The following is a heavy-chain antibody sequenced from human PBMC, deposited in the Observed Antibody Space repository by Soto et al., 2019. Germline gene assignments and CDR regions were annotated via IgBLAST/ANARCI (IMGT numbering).Heavy chain of an antibody. CDR2: IYWDDDK. V-gene: IGHV2-5*02. D-gene: IGHD1-26*01. CDR3: AHRRGSFDFDY. Sequence: QITLKESGPTLVKPTQTLTLTCTISGFSLTTSGVGVGWIRQPPGEALEWLALIYWDDDKRYSPSLKNRLTXTXDTSKNQVVLTMTNMDPVDTATYYCAHRRGSFDFDYWGQGTLVTVSS. CDR1: GFSLTTSGVG. J-gene: IGHJ4*02.